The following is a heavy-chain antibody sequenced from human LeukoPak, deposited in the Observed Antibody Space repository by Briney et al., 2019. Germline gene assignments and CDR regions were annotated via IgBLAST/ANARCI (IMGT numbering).Heavy chain of an antibody. D-gene: IGHD2-15*01. CDR3: ARTYCSGGSCGAFDI. J-gene: IGHJ3*02. CDR1: GFTFSSYA. Sequence: GGSLRLSCAASGFTFSSYAMHWDRQAPGKGLEWVAVISYDGSNKYYADSVKGRFTISRDNSKNTLYLQMNSLRAEDTAVYYCARTYCSGGSCGAFDIWGQGTMVTVSS. V-gene: IGHV3-30*04. CDR2: ISYDGSNK.